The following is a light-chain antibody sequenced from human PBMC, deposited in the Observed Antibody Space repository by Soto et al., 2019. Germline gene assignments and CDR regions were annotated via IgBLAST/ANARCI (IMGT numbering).Light chain of an antibody. Sequence: EIVMTQSPATLSVSPGERATLSCRASQSVSSNLAWYQQKPGQAPRVLIYGASTRATGIPARFSGSGSGTEFTLTINSLQSEDFAVYYCQHYNNWPLLTFGGGTKVEIK. J-gene: IGKJ4*01. CDR3: QHYNNWPLLT. CDR1: QSVSSN. V-gene: IGKV3-15*01. CDR2: GAS.